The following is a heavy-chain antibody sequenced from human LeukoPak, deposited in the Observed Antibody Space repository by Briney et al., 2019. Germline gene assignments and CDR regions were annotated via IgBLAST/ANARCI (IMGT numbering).Heavy chain of an antibody. V-gene: IGHV4-34*12. D-gene: IGHD2-2*01. J-gene: IGHJ3*02. CDR3: ARDCSSSSCWVDAFDI. CDR2: VIHSGST. Sequence: SETLSLTCGVYGGSLSGYYSSWIRQPPGKGLEWIGEVIHSGSTNYNPPLKSRVTISLDTSKNQLSLKLSSATAADTAVYYCARDCSSSSCWVDAFDIWGQGTMVTVSS. CDR1: GGSLSGYY.